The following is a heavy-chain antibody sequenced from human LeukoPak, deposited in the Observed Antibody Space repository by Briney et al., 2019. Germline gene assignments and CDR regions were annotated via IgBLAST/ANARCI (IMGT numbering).Heavy chain of an antibody. D-gene: IGHD1-26*01. CDR1: GDSISSGHY. J-gene: IGHJ6*03. CDR3: ARDPGYSGTYKNAYYYYYYMDV. V-gene: IGHV4-38-2*02. CDR2: IYHSGTT. Sequence: SETLSLTCTVSGDSISSGHYWGWIRQPPGKGLEWIGNIYHSGTTYYNPSLKSRVTISVDTSKNQFSLKLTSVTAADTAVYYCARDPGYSGTYKNAYYYYYYMDVWGKGTTVTVSS.